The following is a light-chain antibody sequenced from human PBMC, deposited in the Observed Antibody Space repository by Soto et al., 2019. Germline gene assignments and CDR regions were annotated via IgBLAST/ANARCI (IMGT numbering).Light chain of an antibody. CDR2: GVS. CDR1: QSISSN. Sequence: EVVMTQAPATLSVSPGERATLSCMASQSISSNKLAWYQQKPGQAPRLLLFGVSDRATGIPSRFTGSGFGTDFTLTISSLEPEDFAFYYCQQRGGWPPTFGQGTKVDIK. CDR3: QQRGGWPPT. J-gene: IGKJ1*01. V-gene: IGKV3-11*01.